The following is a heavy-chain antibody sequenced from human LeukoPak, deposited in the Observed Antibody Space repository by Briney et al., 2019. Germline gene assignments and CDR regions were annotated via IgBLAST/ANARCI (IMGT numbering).Heavy chain of an antibody. V-gene: IGHV4-59*01. J-gene: IGHJ6*03. CDR2: IYYSGST. D-gene: IGHD2-2*01. CDR1: GGSISSYY. Sequence: KASETLSLTCTVSGGSISSYYWSWIRQPPGKGLGWIGYIYYSGSTNYNPSLKSRVTISVDTSKNQFSLKLSSVTAADTAVYYCAREGIVVVPAATHYYYYMDVWGKGTTVTVSS. CDR3: AREGIVVVPAATHYYYYMDV.